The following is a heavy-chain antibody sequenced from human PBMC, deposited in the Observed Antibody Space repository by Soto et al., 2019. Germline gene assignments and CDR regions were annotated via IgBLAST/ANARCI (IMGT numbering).Heavy chain of an antibody. Sequence: PSETLSLTCGVSGASIAGSSYWSWIRQPAGKGLEWIGRFSLSGTTNYSPSLRSRVTMSADVSKNQFSLRLTSVTAADTALYYCARGMTPPGAPAWYYFDSWGQGTLVTVSS. CDR1: GASIAGSSY. CDR2: FSLSGTT. CDR3: ARGMTPPGAPAWYYFDS. J-gene: IGHJ4*02. V-gene: IGHV4-4*07. D-gene: IGHD2-8*02.